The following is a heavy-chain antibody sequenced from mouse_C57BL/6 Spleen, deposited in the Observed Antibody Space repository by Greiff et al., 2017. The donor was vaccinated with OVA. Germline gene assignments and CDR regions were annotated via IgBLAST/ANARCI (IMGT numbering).Heavy chain of an antibody. V-gene: IGHV5-9*01. J-gene: IGHJ1*03. D-gene: IGHD1-1*01. Sequence: EVKLMESGGGLVKPGGSLKLSCAASGFTFSSYTMSWVRQTPEKRLEWVATISGGGGNTYYPDSVKGRFTISRDNAKNTLYLQMSSLRSEDTALYYCASHGQLRWYFDVWGTGTTVTVSS. CDR3: ASHGQLRWYFDV. CDR1: GFTFSSYT. CDR2: ISGGGGNT.